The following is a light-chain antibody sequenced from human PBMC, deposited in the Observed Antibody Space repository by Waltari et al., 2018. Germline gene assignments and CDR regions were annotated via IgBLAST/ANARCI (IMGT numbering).Light chain of an antibody. CDR3: QQLNSDPVT. Sequence: DIQLTQSPSFLSASVSHRVTITFRASQGISSYLAWYQQKPGKAPTLLIKAASTLQSGVPSRFSGSGSVTEFTLTINRMQPEDFATYYCQQLNSDPVTFGQGTRLEIK. V-gene: IGKV1-9*01. CDR2: AAS. J-gene: IGKJ5*01. CDR1: QGISSY.